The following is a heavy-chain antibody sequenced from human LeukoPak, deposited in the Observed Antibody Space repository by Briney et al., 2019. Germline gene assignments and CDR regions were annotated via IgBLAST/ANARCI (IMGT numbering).Heavy chain of an antibody. CDR1: GFTVSGNY. V-gene: IGHV3-66*02. CDR2: IYSGGTT. CDR3: ATRFSEQS. D-gene: IGHD3-3*01. J-gene: IGHJ4*02. Sequence: GGSLRLSCAASGFTVSGNYRSWVRQFPGKGLEWVSVIYSGGTTNYADSVKGRFTISRDYSKNTLYLQMNSLRPEDTAVYYCATRFSEQSWGQGTLVTVSS.